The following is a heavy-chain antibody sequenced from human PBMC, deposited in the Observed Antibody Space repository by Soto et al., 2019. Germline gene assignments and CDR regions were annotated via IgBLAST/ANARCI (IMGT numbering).Heavy chain of an antibody. J-gene: IGHJ4*02. CDR3: ARLQWSSSVSDH. V-gene: IGHV3-66*01. CDR1: GFTVSSNY. CDR2: IYSGGST. D-gene: IGHD6-13*01. Sequence: GGSLRLSCAASGFTVSSNYMSWVRQAPGKGLEWVSVIYSGGSTNYADSVKGKFTISRDNSKNTLYLQMNSLRAEDTAVYYCARLQWSSSVSDHWGQGTLVTVSS.